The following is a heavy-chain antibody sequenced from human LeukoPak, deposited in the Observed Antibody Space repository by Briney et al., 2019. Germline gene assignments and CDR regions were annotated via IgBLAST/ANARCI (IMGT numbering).Heavy chain of an antibody. D-gene: IGHD6-13*01. J-gene: IGHJ6*03. V-gene: IGHV4-30-2*01. Sequence: SETLSLTCTVSGGSISSGGYYWSWTRQPPGKGLEWIGYIYHSGSTYYNPSLKSRVTISVDRSKNQFSLKLSSVTAADTAVYYCARESGQQLVPIYYYYYMDVWGKGTTVTVSS. CDR1: GGSISSGGYY. CDR2: IYHSGST. CDR3: ARESGQQLVPIYYYYYMDV.